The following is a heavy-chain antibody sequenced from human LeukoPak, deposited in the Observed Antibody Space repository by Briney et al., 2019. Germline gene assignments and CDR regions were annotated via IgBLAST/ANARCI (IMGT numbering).Heavy chain of an antibody. CDR3: ARVGDGYLFDY. J-gene: IGHJ4*02. D-gene: IGHD5-24*01. V-gene: IGHV1-69*01. CDR1: GGTFISYA. Sequence: SVRVSCKASGGTFISYAISWVRQAPGQGLEWMGGIIPIFGTANYAQKFQGRVTITADESTSTAYMELSSLRSEDTAVYYCARVGDGYLFDYWGQGTLVTVSS. CDR2: IIPIFGTA.